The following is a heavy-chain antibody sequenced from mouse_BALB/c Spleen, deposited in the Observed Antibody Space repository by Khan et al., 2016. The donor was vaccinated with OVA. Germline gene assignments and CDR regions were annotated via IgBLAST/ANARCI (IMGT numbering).Heavy chain of an antibody. V-gene: IGHV5-12-1*01. Sequence: EVELVESGGGLVKPGGSLKLSCAASGFAFNNYDMSWVRQTPEKRLDWVAYISSGGTTTYYPDTVKGRFTVSRDNAKNTLYLQMSSLKSEDTAVYYCVRLHYYGSNYYFDYWGQGTTLTVSS. D-gene: IGHD1-1*01. CDR2: ISSGGTTT. CDR1: GFAFNNYD. J-gene: IGHJ2*01. CDR3: VRLHYYGSNYYFDY.